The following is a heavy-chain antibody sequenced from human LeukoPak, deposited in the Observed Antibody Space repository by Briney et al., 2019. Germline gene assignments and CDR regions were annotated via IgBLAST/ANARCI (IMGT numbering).Heavy chain of an antibody. CDR3: ARAGRAYSYGPFDY. CDR1: GGSISSYY. D-gene: IGHD5-18*01. V-gene: IGHV4-59*01. Sequence: PSETLSLTCTVSGGSISSYYWSWIRQPPGKGLEWIGYIYYSGSTKYNPSLKRRVTISVDTSKNQFSLKLSSVTAADTAVYYCARAGRAYSYGPFDYWGQGTLVTVSS. J-gene: IGHJ4*02. CDR2: IYYSGST.